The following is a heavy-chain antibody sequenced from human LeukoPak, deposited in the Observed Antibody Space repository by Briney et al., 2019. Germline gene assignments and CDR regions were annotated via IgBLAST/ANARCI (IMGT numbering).Heavy chain of an antibody. CDR3: ARQRREQMVQNHAFDI. CDR1: GGYVSGYD. Sequence: AETLSLSCAVSGGYVSGYDWSWIRQPPGKGLEWIGYIYYSGSTNYNPSLKSRVTISVDTSKNQFSLKLSSVTAADTAVYYCARQRREQMVQNHAFDIWRQGTMVTVPS. V-gene: IGHV4-59*08. J-gene: IGHJ3*02. D-gene: IGHD6-13*01. CDR2: IYYSGST.